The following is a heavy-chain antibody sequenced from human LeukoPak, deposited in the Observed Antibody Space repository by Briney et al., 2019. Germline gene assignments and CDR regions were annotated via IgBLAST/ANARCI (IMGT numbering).Heavy chain of an antibody. CDR1: GFTFSSYG. J-gene: IGHJ4*02. D-gene: IGHD2-2*01. CDR3: AKDYTIYCSSTGCSLDY. CDR2: IRYDGSNK. Sequence: GGSLRLSCAASGFTFSSYGMHWVRQAPGKGLEWVAFIRYDGSNKYYADSVKGRFTISRDNSKNTLYLQMNSLRAEDTAVYYCAKDYTIYCSSTGCSLDYWGQGTLVTVSS. V-gene: IGHV3-30*02.